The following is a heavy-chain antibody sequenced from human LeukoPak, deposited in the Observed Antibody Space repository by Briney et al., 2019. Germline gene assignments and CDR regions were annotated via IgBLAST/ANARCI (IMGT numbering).Heavy chain of an antibody. CDR1: GGTFSSYA. D-gene: IGHD3-22*01. J-gene: IGHJ3*02. CDR3: ARGLFYYDSSGYAEMNAFDI. CDR2: IIPIFGTA. V-gene: IGHV1-69*13. Sequence: SVKVSCKASGGTFSSYAISWVRQAPGQGLEWMGGIIPIFGTANYAQKFQGRVTITADESTSTAYMELSSLRSEDTAVYYCARGLFYYDSSGYAEMNAFDIWGQGTMVTVSS.